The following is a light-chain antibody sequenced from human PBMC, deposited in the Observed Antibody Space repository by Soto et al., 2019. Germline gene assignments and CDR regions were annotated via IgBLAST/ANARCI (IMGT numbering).Light chain of an antibody. CDR2: DAS. V-gene: IGKV1-33*01. Sequence: DIQMTQSPSSLSASVGDRVTITCQASQDISNFLNWYQQKPGKAPKLLIYDASNLETGVPSRFSGSGSGTDFTFTISSLQPEDIATYYCQQYDNLPSLTFGQGTRLDFK. J-gene: IGKJ5*01. CDR1: QDISNF. CDR3: QQYDNLPSLT.